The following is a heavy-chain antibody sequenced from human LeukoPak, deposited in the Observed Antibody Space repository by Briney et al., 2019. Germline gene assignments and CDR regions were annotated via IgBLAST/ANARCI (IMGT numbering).Heavy chain of an antibody. Sequence: GESPKISCQVSGYSFSSYWIGWVRQKPGEGLEWMGIIYPGDSHTRYSPSFQGQVTISADKSINTAYLQWRGLKASDTAMYYCARRDYGSGSYNYWGQGTLVTVSS. CDR3: ARRDYGSGSYNY. CDR1: GYSFSSYW. J-gene: IGHJ4*02. D-gene: IGHD3-10*01. V-gene: IGHV5-51*01. CDR2: IYPGDSHT.